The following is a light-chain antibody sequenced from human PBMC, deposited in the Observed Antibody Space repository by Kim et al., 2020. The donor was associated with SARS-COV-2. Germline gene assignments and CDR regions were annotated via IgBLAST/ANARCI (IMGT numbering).Light chain of an antibody. CDR2: DDN. J-gene: IGLJ2*01. CDR1: SGNIANNY. V-gene: IGLV6-57*03. CDR3: QSYDSTNVI. Sequence: GKTVSISCTRSSGNIANNYIKWDQQRPGSAPTTVIYDDNQRPSGVPDRFSGSIDISSKSASLTISGLKTEDEADYYCQSYDSTNVIFGGGTQLTVL.